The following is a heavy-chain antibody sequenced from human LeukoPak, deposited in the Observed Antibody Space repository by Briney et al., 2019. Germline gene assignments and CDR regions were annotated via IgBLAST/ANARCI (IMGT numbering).Heavy chain of an antibody. J-gene: IGHJ6*02. CDR1: GGSFSGYY. V-gene: IGHV4-34*01. Sequence: SETLSLTCAVYGGSFSGYYWSWIRQPPGKGLEWIGEINHSGSTNYNPSLKSRVTISVDTSKNQFSLKLSSVTAADTAVYYCARDRIAVAFMDVWGQGTTVTVSS. D-gene: IGHD6-19*01. CDR2: INHSGST. CDR3: ARDRIAVAFMDV.